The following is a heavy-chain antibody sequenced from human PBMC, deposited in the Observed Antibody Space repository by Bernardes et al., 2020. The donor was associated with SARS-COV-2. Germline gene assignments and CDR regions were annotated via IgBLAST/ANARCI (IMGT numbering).Heavy chain of an antibody. J-gene: IGHJ4*02. CDR2: LSSSDNTL. CDR1: GFTFRSSE. Sequence: VGSLLLSCAASGFTFRSSEMNWVRQAPGPGLAWVSYLSSSDNTLYYADSVKGRFTISRDNAKNSLYLQMNSLRAEDTAVYYCARVGLNRKGFDYWGQGILVTVSS. CDR3: ARVGLNRKGFDY. V-gene: IGHV3-48*03.